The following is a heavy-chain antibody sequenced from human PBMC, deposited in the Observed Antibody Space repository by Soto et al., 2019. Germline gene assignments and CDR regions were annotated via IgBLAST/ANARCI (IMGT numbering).Heavy chain of an antibody. J-gene: IGHJ6*02. D-gene: IGHD2-2*01. Sequence: SXKVSCKASGYTXTSYYMHWVRQAPGQGLEWIGIINPSGCSTSYAQKFQGRVTMTRDTSTSTVYMELSSLRSEDTAVYYCARVEPSIPDRRYCSSTSCYHQLSHYYGMDVWGQGTTVTVSS. CDR2: INPSGCST. CDR1: GYTXTSYY. CDR3: ARVEPSIPDRRYCSSTSCYHQLSHYYGMDV. V-gene: IGHV1-46*01.